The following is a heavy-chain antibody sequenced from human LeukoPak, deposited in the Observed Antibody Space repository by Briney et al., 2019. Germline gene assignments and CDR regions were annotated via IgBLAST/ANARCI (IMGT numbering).Heavy chain of an antibody. CDR1: GFTFDDYG. D-gene: IGHD5-12*01. Sequence: GSLRLSCAASGFTFDDYGMTWVRQAPGKGLEWVSGINWNGDTIGYADSVKGRFTISRDNAKNSLYLQMNSLRAEDTALYYCAREGATLDYYYMDVWGKGTTVTVSS. CDR2: INWNGDTI. J-gene: IGHJ6*03. CDR3: AREGATLDYYYMDV. V-gene: IGHV3-20*04.